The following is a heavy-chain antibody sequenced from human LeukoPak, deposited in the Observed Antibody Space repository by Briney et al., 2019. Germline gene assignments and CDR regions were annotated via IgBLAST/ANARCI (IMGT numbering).Heavy chain of an antibody. Sequence: GGSLRLSCAASGFTFSTYSMNWVRQAPGKGLEWISSISYTSNYIYYADSMKGRFTISRDNAKNSLYLQMNSLRAEDTAVYYCAREGQSFDYWGQGTLVTVSS. J-gene: IGHJ4*02. CDR2: ISYTSNYI. V-gene: IGHV3-21*01. CDR1: GFTFSTYS. CDR3: AREGQSFDY.